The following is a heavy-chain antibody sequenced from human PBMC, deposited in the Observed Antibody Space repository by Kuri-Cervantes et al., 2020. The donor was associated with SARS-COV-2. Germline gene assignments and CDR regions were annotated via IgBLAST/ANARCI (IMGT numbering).Heavy chain of an antibody. Sequence: GESLKISCAASGFTFSSYWMHWVRQAPGKGLVWVSRINSDGSSTNYADSVKGRFTISRDNAKNTLYLQMNSLRAEDTAVYYCAKCPLEWELLEGWGQGTLVTVSS. V-gene: IGHV3-74*01. CDR2: INSDGSST. CDR1: GFTFSSYW. J-gene: IGHJ4*02. D-gene: IGHD1-26*01. CDR3: AKCPLEWELLEG.